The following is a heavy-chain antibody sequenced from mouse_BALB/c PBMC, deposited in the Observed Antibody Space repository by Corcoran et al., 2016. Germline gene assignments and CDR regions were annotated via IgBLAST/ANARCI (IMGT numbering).Heavy chain of an antibody. CDR2: IDPANGNT. CDR1: GFNIKDTY. D-gene: IGHD4-1*01. V-gene: IGHV14-3*02. J-gene: IGHJ1*01. CDR3: SNWDWYIDI. Sequence: EVQLQQSGAELVKPGASVKLSCTASGFNIKDTYMHWVKQRPEQGLEWIGRIDPANGNTKYDPKFQGKATITADTSSNTAYLQLSSLTSEDTAVYFCSNWDWYIDIWGPGTTFTVSS.